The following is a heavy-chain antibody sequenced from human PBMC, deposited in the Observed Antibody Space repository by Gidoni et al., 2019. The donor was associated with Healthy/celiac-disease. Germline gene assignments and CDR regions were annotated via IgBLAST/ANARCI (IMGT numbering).Heavy chain of an antibody. V-gene: IGHV6-1*01. CDR2: TYYKSKWYN. Sequence: QVQLQQSGPGLVKPSKTLSLTCAISGDSVSSNSAAWNWIRQSPSRGIEWLGRTYYKSKWYNAYAVSVKSRITINPDTSKNQFSLQLNSVTPEDTAVYYCARDRRGPGYSGYAWDYYYGMDVWGQGTTVTVSS. CDR1: GDSVSSNSAA. CDR3: ARDRRGPGYSGYAWDYYYGMDV. D-gene: IGHD5-12*01. J-gene: IGHJ6*02.